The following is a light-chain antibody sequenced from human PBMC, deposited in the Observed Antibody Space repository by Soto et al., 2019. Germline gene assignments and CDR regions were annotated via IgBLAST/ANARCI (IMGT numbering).Light chain of an antibody. CDR1: QSVSSSH. CDR2: AAS. CDR3: QQYVSSPPIT. J-gene: IGKJ5*01. V-gene: IGKV3-20*01. Sequence: PGERATLSCRASQSVSSSHLAWYQHKPGQAPRLLIYAASSRATGSPDRFSGGGSGTDFTLTISRLEPEDFAVYYCQQYVSSPPITFGQGTRLEIK.